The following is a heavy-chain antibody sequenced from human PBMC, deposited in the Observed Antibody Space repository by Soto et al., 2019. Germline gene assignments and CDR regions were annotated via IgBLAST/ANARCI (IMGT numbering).Heavy chain of an antibody. CDR1: GFTFSDYY. CDR2: ISSSSSYT. CDR3: ARARDEYSGSYYFDY. Sequence: GGSLRLSCAASGFTFSDYYMSWIRQAPGKGLEWVSYISSSSSYTNYADSVKGRFTISRDNAKNSLYLQMNSLRAEDTAVYYCARARDEYSGSYYFDYWGQGTLVTVSS. D-gene: IGHD1-26*01. J-gene: IGHJ4*02. V-gene: IGHV3-11*06.